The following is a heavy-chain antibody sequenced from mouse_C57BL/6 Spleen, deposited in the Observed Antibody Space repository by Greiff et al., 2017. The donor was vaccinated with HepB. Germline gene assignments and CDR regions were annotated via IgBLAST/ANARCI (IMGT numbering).Heavy chain of an antibody. CDR1: GFTFTDYY. V-gene: IGHV7-3*01. J-gene: IGHJ1*03. Sequence: EVKLMESGGGLVQPGGSLSLSCAASGFTFTDYYMSWVRQPPGKALEWLGFIRNKANGYTTEYSASVKGRFTISRDNSQSILYLQMNALRAEDSATYYCARSPYGSSYWYFDVWGTGTTVTVSS. CDR2: IRNKANGYTT. CDR3: ARSPYGSSYWYFDV. D-gene: IGHD1-1*01.